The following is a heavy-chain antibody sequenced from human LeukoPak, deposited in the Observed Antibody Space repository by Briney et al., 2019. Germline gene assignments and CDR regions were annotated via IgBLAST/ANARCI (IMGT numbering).Heavy chain of an antibody. J-gene: IGHJ3*02. V-gene: IGHV1-8*01. CDR2: MNPNSGNT. Sequence: ASVKVSCKASGYTFTSYDINWVRQATGQGLEWMGWMNPNSGNTGYAQKFQGRVTMTRNTSISTAYMELSSLRSEDTAVYYCARRASSWPNDASDIWGQGTMVTVSS. D-gene: IGHD6-13*01. CDR1: GYTFTSYD. CDR3: ARRASSWPNDASDI.